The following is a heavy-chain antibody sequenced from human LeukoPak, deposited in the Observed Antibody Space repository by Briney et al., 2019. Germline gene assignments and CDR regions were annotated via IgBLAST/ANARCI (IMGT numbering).Heavy chain of an antibody. CDR1: GGSISSSSYY. D-gene: IGHD3-10*01. CDR3: AGGGRRWFGELFDY. Sequence: SETLSLTCTVSGGSISSSSYYWGWIRQPPGKGLEWIGSIYYSGSTYYNPSLKSRVTISVDTSKNQFSLKLSSVTAADTAVYYCAGGGRRWFGELFDYWGQGTLVTVSS. J-gene: IGHJ4*02. V-gene: IGHV4-39*07. CDR2: IYYSGST.